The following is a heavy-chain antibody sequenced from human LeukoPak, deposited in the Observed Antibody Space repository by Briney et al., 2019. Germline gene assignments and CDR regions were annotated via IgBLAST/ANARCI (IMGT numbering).Heavy chain of an antibody. CDR2: MNPNSGNT. D-gene: IGHD6-13*01. CDR3: ARGSAPSGYSSSWYVISYYYYMDV. V-gene: IGHV1-8*01. CDR1: GYTFTSYD. Sequence: ASVKVSCKASGYTFTSYDINWVRQATGQGLEWMGWMNPNSGNTGYAQKFQGRVTMTRNTSISTAYMELSSLRSEDTAVYYCARGSAPSGYSSSWYVISYYYYMDVWGKGATVTISS. J-gene: IGHJ6*03.